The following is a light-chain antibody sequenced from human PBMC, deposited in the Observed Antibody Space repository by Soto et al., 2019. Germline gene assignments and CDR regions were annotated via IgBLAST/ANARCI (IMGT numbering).Light chain of an antibody. V-gene: IGKV3-15*01. CDR3: QHYHNFPRT. CDR2: GAS. J-gene: IGKJ2*01. Sequence: ISMTQSPATLSVSPGGRVTLSCGASETISTDLAWYHHRPGQAPRLLIYGASTRAPGVPARFSGSGSGIDFSLAITNLQPEDFGLYYCQHYHNFPRTFGQGTKVDSK. CDR1: ETISTD.